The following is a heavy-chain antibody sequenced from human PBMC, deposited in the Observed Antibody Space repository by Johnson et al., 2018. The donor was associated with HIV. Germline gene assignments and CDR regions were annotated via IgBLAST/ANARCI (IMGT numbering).Heavy chain of an antibody. Sequence: QVQLVESGGGVVQPGGSLRLSCAASGFTFSSYGMHWVRQAPGKGLEWVAFIRYDGSNKYYADSVKGRFTISRDNSKNTLYLQMNSLRAEDTAVYYCAKIIGYSSGLEIWCQGTMVTVSS. D-gene: IGHD6-19*01. CDR2: IRYDGSNK. J-gene: IGHJ3*02. CDR3: AKIIGYSSGLEI. CDR1: GFTFSSYG. V-gene: IGHV3-30*02.